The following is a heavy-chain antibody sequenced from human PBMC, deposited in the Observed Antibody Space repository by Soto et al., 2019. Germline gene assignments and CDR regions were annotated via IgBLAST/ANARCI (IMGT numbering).Heavy chain of an antibody. Sequence: SVKVSCKASGGTFSSYAISWVRQAPGQGLEWMGGIIPIFGTVNYAQKFQGRVTITADESTSTAYMELSSLRSEDTAVYYCAGDGLTPTEPTYGMDVWGQGTTVTVSS. CDR1: GGTFSSYA. D-gene: IGHD3-22*01. J-gene: IGHJ6*02. CDR3: AGDGLTPTEPTYGMDV. CDR2: IIPIFGTV. V-gene: IGHV1-69*13.